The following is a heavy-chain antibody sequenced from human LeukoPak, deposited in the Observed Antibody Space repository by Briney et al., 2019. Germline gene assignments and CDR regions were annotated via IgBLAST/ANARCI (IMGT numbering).Heavy chain of an antibody. V-gene: IGHV4-59*12. CDR3: ARSNILRIFDWFDP. D-gene: IGHD3-3*01. Sequence: SETLSLTCTVSGDSFSYFYWSWIRQPPGKGLEWIGYIYNSGSTNYNPSLKSRVTISVDTSKNQFSLKLNSVTAADTAVYFCARSNILRIFDWFDPWGQGTLVTVSS. CDR2: IYNSGST. J-gene: IGHJ5*02. CDR1: GDSFSYFY.